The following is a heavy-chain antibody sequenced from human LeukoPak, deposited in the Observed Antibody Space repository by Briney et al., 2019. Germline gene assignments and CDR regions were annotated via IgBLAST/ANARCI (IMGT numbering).Heavy chain of an antibody. CDR3: ARDGNLGYCSGGSCYSGWADI. CDR1: GYTFTSYA. D-gene: IGHD2-15*01. CDR2: INAGNGDT. J-gene: IGHJ3*02. V-gene: IGHV1-3*01. Sequence: ASVKVSCRASGYTFTSYAMHWVRQAPGQRLEWMGWINAGNGDTKYSQKFQGRVTMTRDTSTSTVYMELSSLRSEDTAVYYCARDGNLGYCSGGSCYSGWADIWGQGTMVTVSS.